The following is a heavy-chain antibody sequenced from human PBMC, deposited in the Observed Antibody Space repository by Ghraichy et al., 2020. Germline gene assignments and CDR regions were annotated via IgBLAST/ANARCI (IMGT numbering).Heavy chain of an antibody. J-gene: IGHJ4*02. CDR1: GGSISSYY. CDR2: IYYSGST. V-gene: IGHV4-59*01. D-gene: IGHD6-19*01. Sequence: SETLSLTCTVSGGSISSYYWSWIRQPPGKGLEWIGYIYYSGSTNYNPSLKSRVTISVDTSKNQFSLKLNSVTAADTAVYYCARAGAGLSYFDYWGQGTPVTVSS. CDR3: ARAGAGLSYFDY.